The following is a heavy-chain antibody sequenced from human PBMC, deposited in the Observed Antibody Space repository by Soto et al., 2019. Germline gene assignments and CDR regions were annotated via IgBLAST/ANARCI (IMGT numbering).Heavy chain of an antibody. D-gene: IGHD3-3*01. CDR1: GGSISSYY. J-gene: IGHJ6*02. V-gene: IGHV4-59*08. CDR3: ATGRAPSDYDFWSGYYPGYYYYGMDV. Sequence: PSETLSLTCTVSGGSISSYYWSWIRQPPGKGLEWIGYIYYSGSTNYNPSLKSRVTISVDTSKNQFSLKLSSVTAADTAVYYCATGRAPSDYDFWSGYYPGYYYYGMDVWGQETTVTVSS. CDR2: IYYSGST.